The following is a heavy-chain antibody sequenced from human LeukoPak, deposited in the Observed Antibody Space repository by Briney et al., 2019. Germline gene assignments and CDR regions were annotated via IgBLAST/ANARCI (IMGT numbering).Heavy chain of an antibody. CDR2: ISSGDGST. J-gene: IGHJ6*02. V-gene: IGHV3-23*01. CDR1: GFTFSSYA. D-gene: IGHD2-2*01. CDR3: AKVMVPEGYYYGTDV. Sequence: GGSLRLSCAASGFTFSSYAMSWVRQAPGKGLEWVSGISSGDGSTYYADSVKGRFTISRDNSKNTLYLQMNSLRAEDTAVYYCAKVMVPEGYYYGTDVWGQGTTVTVSS.